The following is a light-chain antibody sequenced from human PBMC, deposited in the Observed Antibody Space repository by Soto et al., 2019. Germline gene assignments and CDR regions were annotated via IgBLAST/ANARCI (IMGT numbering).Light chain of an antibody. CDR3: QQYNSYPLT. CDR1: QSISSW. J-gene: IGKJ4*01. V-gene: IGKV1-5*03. Sequence: DIQMTQSPSTLSASVGDRVTITCRASQSISSWLAWYQQKPGKAPKLLIYKASSLESGVPSRFSGSGSGTVFTLTISSLQPDEFATYYCQQYNSYPLTFGGGTKVDIK. CDR2: KAS.